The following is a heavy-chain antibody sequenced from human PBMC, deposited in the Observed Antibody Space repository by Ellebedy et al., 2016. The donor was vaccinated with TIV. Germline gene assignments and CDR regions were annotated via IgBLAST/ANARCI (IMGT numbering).Heavy chain of an antibody. CDR2: IYYSGST. CDR1: GGSISSSSYY. D-gene: IGHD6-13*01. Sequence: SETLSLXXTVSGGSISSSSYYWGWIRQPPGKGLVWIGSIYYSGSTNYNPSLKSRVTISVDTSKNQFSLKLSSVTAADTAVYYCAREGYSSSWYGGYYGMDVWGQGTTVTVSS. CDR3: AREGYSSSWYGGYYGMDV. J-gene: IGHJ6*02. V-gene: IGHV4-39*07.